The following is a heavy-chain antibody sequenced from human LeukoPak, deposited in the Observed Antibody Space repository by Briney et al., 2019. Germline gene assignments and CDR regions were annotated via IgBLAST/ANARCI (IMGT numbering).Heavy chain of an antibody. J-gene: IGHJ5*02. CDR3: ARDVGYYYGSGSPPLS. Sequence: GRSLRLSCAASGFTFNNYGMHWVRQAPGKGLEWVTVISYDGSYKYYADSVKGRFTISRDNSKNTLYLQMNSLRADDTAVYYCARDVGYYYGSGSPPLSWGQGTLVTVSS. CDR1: GFTFNNYG. D-gene: IGHD3-10*01. V-gene: IGHV3-30*03. CDR2: ISYDGSYK.